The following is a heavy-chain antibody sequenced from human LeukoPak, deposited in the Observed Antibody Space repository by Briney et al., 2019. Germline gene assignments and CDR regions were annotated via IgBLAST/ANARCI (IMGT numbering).Heavy chain of an antibody. V-gene: IGHV4-4*07. CDR3: AREITYYYGSGSYYKGFFDY. Sequence: SETLSLTCTVSGGSISSYYWSWIRQPAGKGLEWIGRIYTGGSTNYNPSLKSRVTMSVDTSKNQFSLKLSSVTAADTAVYYCAREITYYYGSGSYYKGFFDYWGQGTLVTVSS. CDR2: IYTGGST. D-gene: IGHD3-10*01. CDR1: GGSISSYY. J-gene: IGHJ4*02.